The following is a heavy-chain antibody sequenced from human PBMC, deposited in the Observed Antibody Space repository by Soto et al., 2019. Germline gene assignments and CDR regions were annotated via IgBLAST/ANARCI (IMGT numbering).Heavy chain of an antibody. V-gene: IGHV3-23*01. D-gene: IGHD6-13*01. CDR3: AKTPSIAAAGYYYFDY. CDR2: ISGSGGST. CDR1: GFSFSSYA. J-gene: IGHJ4*02. Sequence: GGSLRLSCSASGFSFSSYATSWVRQAPGKGLEWVSAISGSGGSTYYADSVKGRFTISRDNSKNTLYLQMNSLRAEDTDVYYCAKTPSIAAAGYYYFDYWGQGT.